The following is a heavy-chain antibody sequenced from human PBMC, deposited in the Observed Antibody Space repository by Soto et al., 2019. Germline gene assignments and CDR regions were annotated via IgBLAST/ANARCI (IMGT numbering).Heavy chain of an antibody. Sequence: EVQLVESGGGLVQPGGSLRLSCAASGFTVSSNYMSWVRQAPGKGLEWVSVIYSGGSTYYADSVKGRFTISRDNYKNTLYLQMNSRRGEDTAVYYCARVAWFGVLFIGGYWGQGTLVTVSS. CDR3: ARVAWFGVLFIGGY. J-gene: IGHJ4*02. CDR2: IYSGGST. D-gene: IGHD3-10*01. CDR1: GFTVSSNY. V-gene: IGHV3-66*01.